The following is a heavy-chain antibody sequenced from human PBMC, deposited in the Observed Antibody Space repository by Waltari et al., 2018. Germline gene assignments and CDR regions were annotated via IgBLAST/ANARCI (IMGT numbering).Heavy chain of an antibody. CDR1: GYTFTGYY. J-gene: IGHJ5*02. Sequence: QVQLVQSGAEVKKPGASVKVSCKASGYTFTGYYMHWVRQAPGQGLEWMGRINPSSGGTNYAQKFQGRVTMTRYTSISTVYMELSRLRSDDTAVYYCARERVVVVAATHNWFDPWGQGTLVTVSS. D-gene: IGHD2-15*01. CDR3: ARERVVVVAATHNWFDP. V-gene: IGHV1-2*06. CDR2: INPSSGGT.